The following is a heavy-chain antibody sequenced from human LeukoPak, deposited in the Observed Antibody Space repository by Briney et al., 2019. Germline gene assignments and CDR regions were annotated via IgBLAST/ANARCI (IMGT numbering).Heavy chain of an antibody. Sequence: GASVKVSCKASGYTFTGYDINWVRQATGQGLGWMGWMNPNSGNTGYAQKFQGRVTMTRNTSISTAYMELSSLRSEDTAVYYCATGFWSGAIDYWGQGTLVTVSS. CDR1: GYTFTGYD. D-gene: IGHD3-3*01. J-gene: IGHJ4*02. V-gene: IGHV1-8*01. CDR2: MNPNSGNT. CDR3: ATGFWSGAIDY.